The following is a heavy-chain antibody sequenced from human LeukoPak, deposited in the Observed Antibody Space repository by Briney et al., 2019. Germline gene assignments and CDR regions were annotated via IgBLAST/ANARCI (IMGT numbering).Heavy chain of an antibody. CDR3: ARDYCSGGSCYRTDPLDY. V-gene: IGHV3-21*01. D-gene: IGHD2-15*01. Sequence: PGGSLRLSCAASGFTFSSYSMNWFRQAPGKGLEWVSSISSSSSYIYYADSVKGRFTISRDNAKNSLYLQMNSLRAEDTAVYYCARDYCSGGSCYRTDPLDYWGQGTLVTVSS. CDR2: ISSSSSYI. CDR1: GFTFSSYS. J-gene: IGHJ4*02.